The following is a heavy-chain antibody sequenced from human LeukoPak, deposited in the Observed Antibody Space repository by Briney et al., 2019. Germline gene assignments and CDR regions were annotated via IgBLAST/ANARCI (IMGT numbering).Heavy chain of an antibody. CDR1: GFTFSSYS. V-gene: IGHV3-21*01. D-gene: IGHD3-22*01. CDR3: ARPYSTMIVVAGVDY. CDR2: ISSSSSYI. Sequence: GGSLRLSCAASGFTFSSYSMNWVRQAPGKGLEWVSSISSSSSYIYYADSVKGRFTISRDNAKNSLYLQMNSLRAEDTAVYYCARPYSTMIVVAGVDYWGQGTLVTVSS. J-gene: IGHJ4*02.